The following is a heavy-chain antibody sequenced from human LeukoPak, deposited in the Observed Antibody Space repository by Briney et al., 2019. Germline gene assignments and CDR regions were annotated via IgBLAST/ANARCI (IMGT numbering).Heavy chain of an antibody. CDR1: GFTFSDYY. Sequence: GGSLRLSCAASGFTFSDYYMSWIRQAPGKGLEWVSYISSSGSTIYYADSVQGRFTISRDSSKNTLHLQMNSLRAEDTAIYYCARVVSLSGIGYLDYWGRGTLVTVSS. CDR2: ISSSGSTI. CDR3: ARVVSLSGIGYLDY. V-gene: IGHV3-11*01. J-gene: IGHJ4*02. D-gene: IGHD3-10*01.